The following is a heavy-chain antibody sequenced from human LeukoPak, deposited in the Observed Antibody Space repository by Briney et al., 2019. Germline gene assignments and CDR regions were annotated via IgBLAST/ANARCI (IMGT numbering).Heavy chain of an antibody. CDR3: GKDPNGDYVGAFDF. D-gene: IGHD4-17*01. Sequence: GGSLRLSCAAAGFTFSDYALIWGRQARGKGLEWISAMRGTGGTTYYADSVKGRCTISRDNSRNTVYLQMNSMRAEDTALYFCGKDPNGDYVGAFDFWGPGTMVTVSS. V-gene: IGHV3-23*01. J-gene: IGHJ3*01. CDR2: MRGTGGTT. CDR1: GFTFSDYA.